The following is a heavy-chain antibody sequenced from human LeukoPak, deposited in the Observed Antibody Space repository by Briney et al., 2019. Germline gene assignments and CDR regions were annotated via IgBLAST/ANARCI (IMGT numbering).Heavy chain of an antibody. V-gene: IGHV1-2*02. CDR3: ARYDYGDGIFFDY. Sequence: ASVKVSCKASGYTFTGYYMHWVRQAPGQGLEWMGWINPNSGGTNYAQKFQGRVTMTRDTSISTAYMELSRLRSDDTAVYYCARYDYGDGIFFDYWGQGTLVTVSS. CDR1: GYTFTGYY. CDR2: INPNSGGT. J-gene: IGHJ4*02. D-gene: IGHD4-17*01.